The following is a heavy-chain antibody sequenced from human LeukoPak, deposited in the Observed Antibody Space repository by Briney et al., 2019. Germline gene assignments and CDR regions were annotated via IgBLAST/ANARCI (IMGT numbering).Heavy chain of an antibody. CDR3: AKDPGYSSSWYCDY. V-gene: IGHV3-23*01. CDR2: ISGSGGST. J-gene: IGHJ4*02. CDR1: GFTFSSYA. D-gene: IGHD6-13*01. Sequence: TGGSLRLSCAASGFTFSSYAMSWVRQAPGKGLEWVSAISGSGGSTYYADSVKGRFTISRDNSKNTLYLQMNSLRAEDTAVYYCAKDPGYSSSWYCDYWGQGTLVTVSS.